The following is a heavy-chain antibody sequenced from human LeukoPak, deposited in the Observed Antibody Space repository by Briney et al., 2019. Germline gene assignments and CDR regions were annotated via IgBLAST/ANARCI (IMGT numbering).Heavy chain of an antibody. Sequence: SETLSLTCTVSGGSISSSSYYWGWIRQPPGKGLEWIGSIYYSGSTYYNPSLKSRVTISVDTSKNQFSLKLSSVTAADTAVYYCGSSKGSITMVRGVIDGGYFDYWGQGTLVTVSS. CDR2: IYYSGST. J-gene: IGHJ4*02. V-gene: IGHV4-39*01. CDR3: GSSKGSITMVRGVIDGGYFDY. CDR1: GGSISSSSYY. D-gene: IGHD3-10*01.